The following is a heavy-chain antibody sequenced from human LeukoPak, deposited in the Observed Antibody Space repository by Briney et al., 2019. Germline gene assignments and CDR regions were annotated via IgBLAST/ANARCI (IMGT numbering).Heavy chain of an antibody. V-gene: IGHV1-46*01. J-gene: IGHJ5*02. Sequence: GASVKVSCKASGYTFPTSYIHWVRQAPGQGLEWMGVISPSFSITTYAQKFQGRVTMTSDTSTSTVYMELSSLRSEDTAVYYCAKDWVPYYYDSSGRLNWFDPWGQGTLVTVSS. CDR1: GYTFPTSY. D-gene: IGHD3-22*01. CDR2: ISPSFSIT. CDR3: AKDWVPYYYDSSGRLNWFDP.